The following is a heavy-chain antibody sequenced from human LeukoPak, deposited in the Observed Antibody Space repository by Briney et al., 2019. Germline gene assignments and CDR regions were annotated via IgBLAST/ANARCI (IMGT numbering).Heavy chain of an antibody. CDR1: GFTLSSYS. J-gene: IGHJ6*02. D-gene: IGHD6-19*01. Sequence: GGSLRLSCAASGFTLSSYSMNWVRQAPGKGLEWVAVIWYDGSNKYYADSVKGRFTISRDNSKNTLYLQMNSLRAEDTAVYYCAKDQSRAVAGYYYYGMDVWGQGTTVTVSS. CDR2: IWYDGSNK. V-gene: IGHV3-33*06. CDR3: AKDQSRAVAGYYYYGMDV.